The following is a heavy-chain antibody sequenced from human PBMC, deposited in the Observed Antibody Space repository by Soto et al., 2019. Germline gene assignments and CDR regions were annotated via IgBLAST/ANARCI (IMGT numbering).Heavy chain of an antibody. CDR2: INHSGGT. CDR3: ATSVDTAMVAPFDY. CDR1: SGSFSDYY. J-gene: IGHJ4*02. V-gene: IGHV4-34*01. Sequence: SETLSLTCAVYSGSFSDYYWNWIRQPPGKGLEWLGEINHSGGTNYNPSLKKRISISVDTPKNQISLKLSSLTAADTGIYYCATSVDTAMVAPFDYWGPGTLVTVPS. D-gene: IGHD5-18*01.